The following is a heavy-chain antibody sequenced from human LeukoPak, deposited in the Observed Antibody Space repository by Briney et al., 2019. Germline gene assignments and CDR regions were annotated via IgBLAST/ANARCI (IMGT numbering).Heavy chain of an antibody. CDR1: GFGFSNFW. V-gene: IGHV3-7*01. Sequence: GGSLRLSCAASGFGFSNFWMSWVRQAPGKGPEWVANIKEDGSLKDYVDSVEGRFTVSRDNAKNTLYLQMNSLRLEDTAVYYCVRDWAPASMQAAPFDCWGQGTLVTVSS. J-gene: IGHJ4*02. D-gene: IGHD2/OR15-2a*01. CDR3: VRDWAPASMQAAPFDC. CDR2: IKEDGSLK.